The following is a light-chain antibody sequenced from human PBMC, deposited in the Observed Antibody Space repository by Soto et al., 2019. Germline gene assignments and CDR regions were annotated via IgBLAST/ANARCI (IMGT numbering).Light chain of an antibody. CDR2: KVS. J-gene: IGKJ1*01. Sequence: DIQMTQSPSTLSAFVGDRVTITCRASQSINTWLAWYQQKPGKVPKLLIYKVSTLGSRVPSRFTGSGSGTEFTLTVSSLQPDDVSTYYCQQYNSYWTFCQGTKVEIK. CDR1: QSINTW. V-gene: IGKV1-5*03. CDR3: QQYNSYWT.